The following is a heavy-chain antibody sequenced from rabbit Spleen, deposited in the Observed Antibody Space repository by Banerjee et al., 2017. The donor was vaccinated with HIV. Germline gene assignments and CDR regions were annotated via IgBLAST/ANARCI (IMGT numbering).Heavy chain of an antibody. CDR3: ARDLDGGDGGYFDL. CDR2: IYTSGGGT. Sequence: QSLQESGGDLVQPGASLTLTCTASGFSLSNNYDMCWVRQAPGKGLELIACIYTSGGGTWYASWAKGRFTVSKTSSTTVTLQMTSLTAADSATYFCARDLDGGDGGYFDLWGPGTLVTVS. V-gene: IGHV1S40*01. CDR1: GFSLSNNYD. J-gene: IGHJ4*01. D-gene: IGHD2-1*01.